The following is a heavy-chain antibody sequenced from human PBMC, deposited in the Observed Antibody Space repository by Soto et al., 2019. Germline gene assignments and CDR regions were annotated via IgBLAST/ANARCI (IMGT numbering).Heavy chain of an antibody. CDR3: ARVGGYGMDV. Sequence: KPSETLSLTCAVSGYSISSGYYWGWIRQPPGKGLAWIGSIYHSGSTYYNPSLKSRVTISVDTSKNQFSLKLSSVTAADTAVYYCARVGGYGMDVWGQGTTVTVSS. CDR1: GYSISSGYY. D-gene: IGHD3-10*01. J-gene: IGHJ6*02. V-gene: IGHV4-38-2*01. CDR2: IYHSGST.